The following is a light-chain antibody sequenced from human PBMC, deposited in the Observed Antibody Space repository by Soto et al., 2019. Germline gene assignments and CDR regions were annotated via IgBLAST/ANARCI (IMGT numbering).Light chain of an antibody. Sequence: DIQMTQSPSTLSASVGDRVTITGRASQSISSYLAWYQQKPGKAPKVLIFDASSLESGVPSRFSGSGSGTEFTLSISGLQPDDFATYYCQQYHTYPWTFGQGTKVEIK. CDR1: QSISSY. CDR3: QQYHTYPWT. V-gene: IGKV1-5*01. CDR2: DAS. J-gene: IGKJ1*01.